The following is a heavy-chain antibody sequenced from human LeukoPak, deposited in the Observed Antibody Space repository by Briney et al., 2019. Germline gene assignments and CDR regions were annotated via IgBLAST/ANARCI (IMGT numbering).Heavy chain of an antibody. Sequence: ASVKVSCKASGYTFTGYYMHWVRQAPGQGLEWMGWINPNSGGTNYAQKFQGRVTMTRDTSISTAYMELSRLRSDDTAVYYCATRGSGYYEREIYYYYYMDVWGKRTTVTLSS. D-gene: IGHD3-3*01. V-gene: IGHV1-2*02. CDR2: INPNSGGT. CDR3: ATRGSGYYEREIYYYYYMDV. CDR1: GYTFTGYY. J-gene: IGHJ6*03.